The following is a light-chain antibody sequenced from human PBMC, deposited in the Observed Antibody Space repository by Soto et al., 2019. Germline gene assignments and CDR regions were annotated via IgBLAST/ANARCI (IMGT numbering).Light chain of an antibody. V-gene: IGKV3-20*01. J-gene: IGKJ1*01. Sequence: EIVMTQSPPTLALSPGERATLSCRAGQSVSSTYLAWYQQKPGQAPRLLIHGASSRATGIPDRFSGRGSGTDFTLTISRLEPEDFAVYYCQLYGSSLWTFGQGTKVDI. CDR3: QLYGSSLWT. CDR1: QSVSSTY. CDR2: GAS.